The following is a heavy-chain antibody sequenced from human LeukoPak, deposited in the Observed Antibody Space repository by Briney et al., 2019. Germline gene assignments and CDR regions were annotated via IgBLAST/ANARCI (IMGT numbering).Heavy chain of an antibody. V-gene: IGHV4-59*12. CDR3: AAGGWLQLFGY. J-gene: IGHJ4*02. CDR1: GGSISSYY. D-gene: IGHD5-24*01. CDR2: IYYSGST. Sequence: SETLSLTCTVSGGSISSYYWSWMRQPPGKGLEWIGYIYYSGSTNYNPSLKSRVTISVDTSKNQFSLKLSSVTAADTAVYYCAAGGWLQLFGYWGQGTLVTVSS.